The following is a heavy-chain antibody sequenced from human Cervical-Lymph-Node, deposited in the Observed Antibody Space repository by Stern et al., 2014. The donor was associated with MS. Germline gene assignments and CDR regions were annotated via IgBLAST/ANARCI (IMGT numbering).Heavy chain of an antibody. CDR1: GFIFNYYA. V-gene: IGHV3-30*04. CDR2: ISNDGSSR. D-gene: IGHD4-17*01. J-gene: IGHJ4*02. CDR3: ASRYDYGDYIY. Sequence: QVQLMQSGGGVVQPGRSLRLSCAASGFIFNYYAMYWVRQAPGKGLQWVAVISNDGSSRDYADSVKGRFTISRDNSKNTLFLQMNSLRVEDTGVYYCASRYDYGDYIYWGQGTLVTVSS.